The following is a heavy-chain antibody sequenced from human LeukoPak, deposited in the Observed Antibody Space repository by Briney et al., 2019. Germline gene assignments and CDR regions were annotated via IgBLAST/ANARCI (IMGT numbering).Heavy chain of an antibody. CDR1: GFTFDDYA. CDR2: ITWDADST. D-gene: IGHD6-13*01. J-gene: IGHJ4*02. CDR3: AEATSSWHEFDY. Sequence: GGSLRLSCAASGFTFDDYAMHWVRQAPGRGLEWVSLITWDADSTYYADSVKGRFTISRDNSKNSLYLQMNSLRAEDTALYYCAEATSSWHEFDYWGQGTLVTVSS. V-gene: IGHV3-43D*03.